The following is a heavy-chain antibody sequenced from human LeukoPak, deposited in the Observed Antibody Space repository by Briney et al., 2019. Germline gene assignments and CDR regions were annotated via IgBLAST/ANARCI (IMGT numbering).Heavy chain of an antibody. Sequence: PGGSLRLSCAASGFTFSSYSMNWIRQPPGKGLEWIWEINHSGSTNYNPSLKSRVTISVDTSKNQFSLKLSSVTAADTAVYYCARGRGIVVVVAATDPNAAFDYWGQGTLVTVSS. J-gene: IGHJ4*02. CDR2: INHSGST. V-gene: IGHV4-34*01. D-gene: IGHD2-15*01. CDR1: GFTFSSYS. CDR3: ARGRGIVVVVAATDPNAAFDY.